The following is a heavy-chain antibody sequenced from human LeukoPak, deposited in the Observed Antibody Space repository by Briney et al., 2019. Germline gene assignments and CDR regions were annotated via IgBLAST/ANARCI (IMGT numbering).Heavy chain of an antibody. CDR3: ARDRVLLWFGEFPTIDY. V-gene: IGHV3-21*01. D-gene: IGHD3-10*01. CDR2: ISSSSSYI. J-gene: IGHJ4*02. CDR1: GFTFSSYS. Sequence: GGSLRLSCAASGFTFSSYSMNWVRQAPGEGLEWVSSISSSSSYIYYADSVKGRFTISRDNAKNSLYLQMNSLRAEDTAVYYCARDRVLLWFGEFPTIDYWGQGTLVTVSS.